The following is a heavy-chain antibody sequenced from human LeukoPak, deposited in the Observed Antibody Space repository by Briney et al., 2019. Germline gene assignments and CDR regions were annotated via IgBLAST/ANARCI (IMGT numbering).Heavy chain of an antibody. CDR3: ARVGKMVYAITAFDI. D-gene: IGHD2-8*01. CDR2: IYYSGST. V-gene: IGHV4-59*01. CDR1: GGSTSSYY. J-gene: IGHJ3*02. Sequence: SETLSLTCTVSGGSTSSYYWSWIRQPPGKGLEWIGYIYYSGSTNYNPSLKSRVTISVDTSKNQFSLKLSSVSAADTAVYYCARVGKMVYAITAFDIWGQGTMVTVSS.